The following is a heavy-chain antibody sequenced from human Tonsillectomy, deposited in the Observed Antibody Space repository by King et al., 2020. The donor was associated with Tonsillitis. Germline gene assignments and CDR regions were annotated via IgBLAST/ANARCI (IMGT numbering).Heavy chain of an antibody. Sequence: VQLVESGGGVVKPGGSLRLSCAASGFTFSDCSMTWIRQAPGKGLEWVSYISSSGSDIYYAASVKGRFTIPRDDANNSLYLQMNSLRAEDTAVYYCARRPSYYDVWSGYLPTNWFDPWGQGTLVTVSS. CDR1: GFTFSDCS. D-gene: IGHD3-3*01. CDR3: ARRPSYYDVWSGYLPTNWFDP. J-gene: IGHJ5*02. CDR2: ISSSGSDI. V-gene: IGHV3-11*01.